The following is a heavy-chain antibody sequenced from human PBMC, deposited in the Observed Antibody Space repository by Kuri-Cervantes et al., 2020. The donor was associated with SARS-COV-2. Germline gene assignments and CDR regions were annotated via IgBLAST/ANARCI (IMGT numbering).Heavy chain of an antibody. CDR2: INHSGST. D-gene: IGHD2-15*01. J-gene: IGHJ2*01. Sequence: SQTLSLTCAVYGGSFSDYYWSWVRQPPGKGLEWIGEINHSGSTNYNPSLKSRVTISVDTSKNQFSLKLSSVTAADTAVCYCARGRGCSGGSCYRGKRYWYFDLWGRGTLVTVSS. CDR3: ARGRGCSGGSCYRGKRYWYFDL. V-gene: IGHV4-34*01. CDR1: GGSFSDYY.